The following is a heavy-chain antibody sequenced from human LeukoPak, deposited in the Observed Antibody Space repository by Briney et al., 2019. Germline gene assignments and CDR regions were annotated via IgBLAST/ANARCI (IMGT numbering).Heavy chain of an antibody. D-gene: IGHD6-6*01. CDR1: GFTFSDYW. Sequence: GGSLRLSCTASGFTFSDYWMTWVRQAPGKGPEWVANIKQDGRQRYYVDFVRGRFTISRDNAKNSLFLQMNGLRAEDTAVYYCARRGGSSSRRSPFDYWGQGTLVTVSS. V-gene: IGHV3-7*01. J-gene: IGHJ4*02. CDR2: IKQDGRQR. CDR3: ARRGGSSSRRSPFDY.